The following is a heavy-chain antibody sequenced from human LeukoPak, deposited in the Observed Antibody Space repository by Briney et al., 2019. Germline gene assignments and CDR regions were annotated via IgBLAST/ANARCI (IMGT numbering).Heavy chain of an antibody. CDR3: ARDLGRVANDYYFDS. CDR1: GASISSHY. Sequence: SETLSLTCTISGASISSHYWSWIRQPPGKELEWIGYIDKGGSPKYSPSLRSRVTISVVTSKNQFSLKLNSVTAADTAVYYCARDLGRVANDYYFDSWGQGTLVTVSS. CDR2: IDKGGSP. D-gene: IGHD4/OR15-4a*01. J-gene: IGHJ4*02. V-gene: IGHV4-59*11.